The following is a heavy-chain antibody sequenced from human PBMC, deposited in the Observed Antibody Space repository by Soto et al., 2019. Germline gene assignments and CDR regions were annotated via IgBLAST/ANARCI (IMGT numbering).Heavy chain of an antibody. CDR3: ARDGSGDRHAFDI. CDR1: GFSFSSYG. J-gene: IGHJ3*02. V-gene: IGHV3-33*01. Sequence: ESGGGVVQSGRSLRLSCAASGFSFSSYGMHWVRQAPGKGLEWVAVIWYDGSNKYYADSVKGRFTISRDNSKNTLYLLMNSLRAEDTAVYYCARDGSGDRHAFDIWGLGTMVTVSS. CDR2: IWYDGSNK. D-gene: IGHD3-10*01.